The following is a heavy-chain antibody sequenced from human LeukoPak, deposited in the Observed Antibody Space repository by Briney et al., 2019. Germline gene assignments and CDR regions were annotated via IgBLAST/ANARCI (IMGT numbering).Heavy chain of an antibody. J-gene: IGHJ4*02. CDR3: AKAQITHVGRYSGYKGGGLYFDY. CDR2: INTDGSST. D-gene: IGHD5-12*01. Sequence: PGGSLRLSCAVSGLTFSNYWMHWVRQAPGKGLVWVSRINTDGSSTSYADSVKGRFTISRDNAKDTLYLQMNSLRAEDTAVYYCAKAQITHVGRYSGYKGGGLYFDYWGQGTLVTVSS. CDR1: GLTFSNYW. V-gene: IGHV3-74*01.